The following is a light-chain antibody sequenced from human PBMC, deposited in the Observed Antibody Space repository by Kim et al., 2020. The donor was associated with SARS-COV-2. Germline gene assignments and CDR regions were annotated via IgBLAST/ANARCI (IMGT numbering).Light chain of an antibody. V-gene: IGLV2-8*01. CDR2: DVN. CDR1: SSNVGGYNY. CDR3: ISYAGNNVYV. J-gene: IGLJ1*01. Sequence: GQSVTISCTGTSSNVGGYNYVSWYQQHPGKAPKLMIYDVNRRPSGVPDRFSASKSGNTASLTVSGLQAEDEADYYCISYAGNNVYVFGTGTKVTVL.